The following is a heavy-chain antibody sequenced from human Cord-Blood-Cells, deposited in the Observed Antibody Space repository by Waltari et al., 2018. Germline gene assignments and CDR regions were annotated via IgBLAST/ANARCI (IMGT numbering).Heavy chain of an antibody. Sequence: EVQLVESGGGLVKPGGSLRLSCAASGFTFSSYSMNWVRQAPGKGLEWVATIRGSSSYKYYADSVKGRFTTARDNAKNSLYLQMNSLRAEDTAVYYCARAGGSIAARDAFDIWGQGTMVTVSS. CDR3: ARAGGSIAARDAFDI. CDR1: GFTFSSYS. CDR2: IRGSSSYK. J-gene: IGHJ3*02. D-gene: IGHD6-6*01. V-gene: IGHV3-21*01.